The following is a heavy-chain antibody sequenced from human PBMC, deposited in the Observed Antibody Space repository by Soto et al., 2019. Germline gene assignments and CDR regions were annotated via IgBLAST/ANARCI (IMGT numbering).Heavy chain of an antibody. CDR3: VRVRYYYDSSVMFDP. D-gene: IGHD3-22*01. Sequence: GSLRLSCAASGFTFSSYSMNWVRQAPGKGLEWVSSISSSSSYIYYADSVKGRFTISRDNAKNSLYLQMNSLRAEDTAVYYCVRVRYYYDSSVMFDPWGQGTLVTVSS. CDR2: ISSSSSYI. V-gene: IGHV3-21*01. CDR1: GFTFSSYS. J-gene: IGHJ5*02.